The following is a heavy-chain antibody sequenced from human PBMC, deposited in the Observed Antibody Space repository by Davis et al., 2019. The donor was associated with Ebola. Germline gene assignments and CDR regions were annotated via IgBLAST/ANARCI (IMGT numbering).Heavy chain of an antibody. CDR1: GFTFSDST. Sequence: GESLKISCAASGFTFSDSTMNWVRQAPGKGLEWVSSISSSSSYIYYADSVKGRFTISRDNAKNSLYLQMNSLRAEDTAVYYCARVPLYYYGMDVWGQGTTVTVSS. CDR2: ISSSSSYI. CDR3: ARVPLYYYGMDV. V-gene: IGHV3-21*01. J-gene: IGHJ6*02.